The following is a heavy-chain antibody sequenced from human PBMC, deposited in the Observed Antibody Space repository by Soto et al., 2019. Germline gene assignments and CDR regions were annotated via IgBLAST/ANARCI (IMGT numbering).Heavy chain of an antibody. CDR2: IIPIFGTA. V-gene: IGHV1-69*06. D-gene: IGHD3-9*01. CDR3: ARGSHHYDILTGYYQYYFDY. J-gene: IGHJ4*02. CDR1: GGTFSSYA. Sequence: ASVKVSCKASGGTFSSYAISWVRQAPGQGLEWMGGIIPIFGTANYAQKFQGRVTITADKSTSTAYMELSSLRSEDTAVYYCARGSHHYDILTGYYQYYFDYWGQGTLVTVSS.